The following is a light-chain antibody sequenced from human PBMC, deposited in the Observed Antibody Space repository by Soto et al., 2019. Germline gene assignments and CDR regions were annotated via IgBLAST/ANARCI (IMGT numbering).Light chain of an antibody. CDR3: QQYNSYWT. V-gene: IGKV3-15*01. Sequence: EIVMAQSPATLSVSPGERATLSCRASQSVNTNLAWYQQKPGQAPRLLIYGASTRATGIPARFSGSGSGTEFTLTISSLQPDDFATYYCQQYNSYWTFGQGTKVDIK. J-gene: IGKJ1*01. CDR2: GAS. CDR1: QSVNTN.